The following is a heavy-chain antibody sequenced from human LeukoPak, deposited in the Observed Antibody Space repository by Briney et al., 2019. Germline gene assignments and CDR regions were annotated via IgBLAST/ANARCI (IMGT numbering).Heavy chain of an antibody. V-gene: IGHV3-23*01. CDR3: TTRVGGTPDY. CDR2: ISNRDGSST. D-gene: IGHD1-26*01. CDR1: GISFSDYV. J-gene: IGHJ4*02. Sequence: PGGSLRLSCVASGISFSDYVMTWVRQAPGKGLEWVSAISNRDGSSTDYADSVKGRFTISRDNSRNTVYLQMNSVRAGDTALYYCTTRVGGTPDYWGPGTLVTVSS.